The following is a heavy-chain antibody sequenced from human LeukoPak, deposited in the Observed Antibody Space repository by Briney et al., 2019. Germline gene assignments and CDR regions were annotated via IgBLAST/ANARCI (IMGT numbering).Heavy chain of an antibody. V-gene: IGHV3-74*01. CDR2: INSDGIST. CDR3: VRDRNYYDSRCLSDY. Sequence: GGSLRLSCAAARFTFSRYWMHWVRHAPGKGLVWVSRINSDGISTSYADSVKCRFTISRDNGKNTLYLQMNSLRAEDTAVYYCVRDRNYYDSRCLSDYWGQRTLVTVSS. D-gene: IGHD3-22*01. J-gene: IGHJ4*02. CDR1: RFTFSRYW.